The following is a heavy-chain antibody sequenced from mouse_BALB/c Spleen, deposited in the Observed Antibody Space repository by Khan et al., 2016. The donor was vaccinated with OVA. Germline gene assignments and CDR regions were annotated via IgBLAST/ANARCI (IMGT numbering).Heavy chain of an antibody. D-gene: IGHD2-1*01. CDR1: GFSLTSYG. Sequence: VQLQESGPGLVAPSQSLSITCTVSGFSLTSYGVHWVRQTPGKGLEWLGVIWAGGSTNYNSASMSRLCISKDNSKSQVFFKMNSRQTNDAAMYYCARNYDNYVEYFDVWGAGTTVTVSS. V-gene: IGHV2-9*02. CDR3: ARNYDNYVEYFDV. J-gene: IGHJ1*01. CDR2: IWAGGST.